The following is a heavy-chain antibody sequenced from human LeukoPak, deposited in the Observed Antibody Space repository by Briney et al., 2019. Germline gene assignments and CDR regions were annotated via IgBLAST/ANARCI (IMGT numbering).Heavy chain of an antibody. D-gene: IGHD5-24*01. CDR1: GFTFSGSG. CDR3: ARLATHGDY. Sequence: GGSLRLSCAASGFTFSGSGMHWVRQAPGKGLEWVTFIRYDGSNKYYTDSVKGRFTISRDNSKNTLYLQMNSLRPEDTAVYYCARLATHGDYWGQGTLVTISS. CDR2: IRYDGSNK. V-gene: IGHV3-30*02. J-gene: IGHJ4*02.